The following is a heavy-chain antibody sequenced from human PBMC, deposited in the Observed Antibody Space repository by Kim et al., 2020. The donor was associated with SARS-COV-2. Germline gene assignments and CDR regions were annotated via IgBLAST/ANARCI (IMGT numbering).Heavy chain of an antibody. CDR1: GYTFTSYG. Sequence: ASVKVSCKASGYTFTSYGISWVRQAPGQGLEWMGWISAYNGNTNYAQKLQGRVTMTTDTSTSTAYMELRSLRSDDTAVYYCARDLGSSGWTYYYGMDVWGQGTTVTVSS. D-gene: IGHD6-19*01. V-gene: IGHV1-18*01. J-gene: IGHJ6*02. CDR2: ISAYNGNT. CDR3: ARDLGSSGWTYYYGMDV.